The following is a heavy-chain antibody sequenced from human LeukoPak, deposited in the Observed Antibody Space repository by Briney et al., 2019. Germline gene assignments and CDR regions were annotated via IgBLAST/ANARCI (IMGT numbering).Heavy chain of an antibody. J-gene: IGHJ5*02. CDR2: ISYDGSNK. CDR1: GFTFSSYG. V-gene: IGHV3-30*18. Sequence: GRSLRLSCAASGFTFSSYGMHWVRQAPGKGLEWVAVISYDGSNKYYADSVKGRFTISRDNSKNTLYLQMNSLRAEDTAVYYCAKGPRIQLWPNWFDPWGQGTLVTVSS. CDR3: AKGPRIQLWPNWFDP. D-gene: IGHD5-18*01.